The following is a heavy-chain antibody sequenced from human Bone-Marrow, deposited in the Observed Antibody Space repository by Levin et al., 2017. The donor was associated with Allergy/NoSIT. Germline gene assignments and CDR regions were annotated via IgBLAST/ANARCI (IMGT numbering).Heavy chain of an antibody. CDR1: AFTFSGYS. D-gene: IGHD2-15*01. V-gene: IGHV3-48*04. J-gene: IGHJ3*02. CDR3: ARGRATYAFDI. Sequence: SGGSLRLSCAASAFTFSGYSMNWVRQAPGKGVEWVSYISSSGSTIHFADSVKGRFTISRDNAKSSLYLQMNSLRAEDTAVYYCARGRATYAFDIWGQGTMVTVS. CDR2: ISSSGSTI.